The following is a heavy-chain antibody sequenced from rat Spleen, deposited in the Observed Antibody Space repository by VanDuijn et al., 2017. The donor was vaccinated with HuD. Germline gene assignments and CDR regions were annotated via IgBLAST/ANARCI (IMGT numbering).Heavy chain of an antibody. V-gene: IGHV3-1*01. J-gene: IGHJ3*01. CDR1: GYSITSNY. CDR2: INYSGST. Sequence: EVQLQESGPGLVKPSQSLSLTCSVTGYSITSNYWAWIRKFPGNKMEWIGHINYSGSTNYNPSLESRISITRDTSKNRFFLQLSSITTEDTATYYCAGGWFAYWGHGTLVTVSS. CDR3: AGGWFAY.